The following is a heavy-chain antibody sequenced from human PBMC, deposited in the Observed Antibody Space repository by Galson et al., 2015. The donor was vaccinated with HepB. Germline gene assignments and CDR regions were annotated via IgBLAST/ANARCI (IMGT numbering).Heavy chain of an antibody. Sequence: SLRLSCAASGFTFSSYAMHWVRQAPGKGLEWVAVISYDGSNKYYADSVKGRFTISRDNSKNTLYLQMNSLRAEDTAVYYCARDSNYGAYFDYWGQGTLVTVSS. V-gene: IGHV3-30-3*01. D-gene: IGHD4-11*01. CDR2: ISYDGSNK. CDR1: GFTFSSYA. J-gene: IGHJ4*02. CDR3: ARDSNYGAYFDY.